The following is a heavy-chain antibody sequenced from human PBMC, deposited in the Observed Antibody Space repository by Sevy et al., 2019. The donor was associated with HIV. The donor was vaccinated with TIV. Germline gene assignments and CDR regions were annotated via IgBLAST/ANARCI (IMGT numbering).Heavy chain of an antibody. V-gene: IGHV3-30*02. J-gene: IGHJ4*02. D-gene: IGHD6-6*01. CDR2: IRYDGSTK. Sequence: GGSLRLSCAASGFTFSIYGMHWVRQAPGKGLEWVACIRYDGSTKYYADSVKGRFTISRDNSKKTLYLQMNSLRAEDTAVYYCAKDLTGRNSSLSGDFDYWGQGTLVTVSS. CDR1: GFTFSIYG. CDR3: AKDLTGRNSSLSGDFDY.